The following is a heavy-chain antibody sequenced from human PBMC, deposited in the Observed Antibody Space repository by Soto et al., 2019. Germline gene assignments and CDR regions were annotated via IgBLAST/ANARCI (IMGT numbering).Heavy chain of an antibody. J-gene: IGHJ5*02. CDR3: ARSVAARRGEDWFDP. D-gene: IGHD6-6*01. Sequence: PGGSLRLSCAASGFTVSSNYMSWVRQAPGKGLEWVSVIYSGGSTYYADSVKGRFTISRDNSKNTLYLQMNSLRAEDTAVYYCARSVAARRGEDWFDPWGQGTLVTSPQ. V-gene: IGHV3-53*01. CDR1: GFTVSSNY. CDR2: IYSGGST.